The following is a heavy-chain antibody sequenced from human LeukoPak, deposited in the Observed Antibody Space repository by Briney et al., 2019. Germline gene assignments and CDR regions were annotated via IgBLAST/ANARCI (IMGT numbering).Heavy chain of an antibody. D-gene: IGHD6-6*01. V-gene: IGHV4-4*07. CDR2: IYTSGST. Sequence: SETLSLTCTVSGGSISSYYWRWIRQPAGKGLEWIGRIYTSGSTNYNPSLKSRVTMSVDTSKNQFSLKLSSVTAADTAVYYCARVTYSSSSMSLDGFDIWGQGTMVTVSS. CDR3: ARVTYSSSSMSLDGFDI. J-gene: IGHJ3*02. CDR1: GGSISSYY.